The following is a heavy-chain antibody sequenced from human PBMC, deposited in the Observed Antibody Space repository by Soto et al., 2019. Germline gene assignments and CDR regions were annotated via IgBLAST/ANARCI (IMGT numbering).Heavy chain of an antibody. D-gene: IGHD2-2*01. J-gene: IGHJ5*02. CDR3: ARVLGYCSSTSCYHNWFDP. Sequence: SETLSLTCTVSGVSISSDGYYWSWLRQHPGQGRVWIGYIYYSESSYSNPSLRSLITISVDTSKNQFSLKLSSVTAADAAVYYCARVLGYCSSTSCYHNWFDPWGQGTLVTVSS. CDR2: IYYSESS. CDR1: GVSISSDGYY. V-gene: IGHV4-31*01.